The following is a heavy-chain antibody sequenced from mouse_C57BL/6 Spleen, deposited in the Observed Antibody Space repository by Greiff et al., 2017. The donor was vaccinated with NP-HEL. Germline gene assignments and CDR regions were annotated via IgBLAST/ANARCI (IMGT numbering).Heavy chain of an antibody. CDR3: ARSKRTGTSVFDY. D-gene: IGHD4-1*01. CDR2: ISSGSSTI. V-gene: IGHV5-17*01. CDR1: GFTFSDYG. J-gene: IGHJ2*01. Sequence: EVTLVESGGGLVKPGGSLKLSCAASGFTFSDYGMHWVRQAPEKGLEWVAYISSGSSTIYYADTVKGRFTISRANAKNTLFLQMTSLMSEDTAMYYCARSKRTGTSVFDYWGKGTTLTVSS.